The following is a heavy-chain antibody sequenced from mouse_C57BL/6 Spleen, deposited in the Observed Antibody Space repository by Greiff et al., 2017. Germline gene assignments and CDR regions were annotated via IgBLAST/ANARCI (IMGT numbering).Heavy chain of an antibody. J-gene: IGHJ2*01. Sequence: EVHLVESGGGLVKPGGSLKLSCAASGFTFSSYAMSWVRQTPEKRLGWVATISDGGSYTYYPDNVKGRFTISRDNAKNHLYLQMSHLKSADTAMYYCARGTLYYFDYWGQGTTRTVSS. V-gene: IGHV5-4*01. CDR3: ARGTLYYFDY. CDR1: GFTFSSYA. CDR2: ISDGGSYT.